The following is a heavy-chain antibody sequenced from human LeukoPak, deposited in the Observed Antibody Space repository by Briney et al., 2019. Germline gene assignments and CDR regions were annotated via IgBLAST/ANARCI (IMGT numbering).Heavy chain of an antibody. Sequence: SETLSLTCTVSGYSISSAYYWIWIRQPPGKGLEWIGEINHSGSTNYNPSLKSRVTISVDTSKIQFSLNLSSVTAADTAVYYCARGYSYGSYSDYWGQGTLVTVSS. V-gene: IGHV4-38-2*02. CDR2: INHSGST. J-gene: IGHJ4*02. CDR1: GYSISSAYY. D-gene: IGHD5-18*01. CDR3: ARGYSYGSYSDY.